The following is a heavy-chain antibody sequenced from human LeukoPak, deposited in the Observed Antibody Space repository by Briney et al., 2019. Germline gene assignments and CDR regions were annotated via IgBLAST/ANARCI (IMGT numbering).Heavy chain of an antibody. CDR1: GFPFSTYE. V-gene: IGHV3-48*03. CDR2: ISISGTTI. CDR3: ARMGAYAAVNW. Sequence: AGGSLRLSCAASGFPFSTYEMNWVRQAPGKGLEWVSYISISGTTIYYADSVKGRFTISRDDAKNSLYLQMNSLRAEDTAIYYCARMGAYAAVNWWGQGVLVAVSS. J-gene: IGHJ4*02. D-gene: IGHD1-20*01.